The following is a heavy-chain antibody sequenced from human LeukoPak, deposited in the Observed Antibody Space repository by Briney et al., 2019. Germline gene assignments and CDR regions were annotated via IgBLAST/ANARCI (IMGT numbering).Heavy chain of an antibody. CDR2: ITTSDGNT. CDR1: GFTFSSYT. V-gene: IGHV3-23*01. J-gene: IGHJ4*02. CDR3: AKDFRIGYSAHFDY. Sequence: GSLRLSCAASGFTFSSYTMSWVRQAPGKGLEWVSTITTSDGNTYYADSVKGRFSISRDNSKNTLYLQMDSLRGEDTAVYYCAKDFRIGYSAHFDYWGQGALVTVSS. D-gene: IGHD2-21*01.